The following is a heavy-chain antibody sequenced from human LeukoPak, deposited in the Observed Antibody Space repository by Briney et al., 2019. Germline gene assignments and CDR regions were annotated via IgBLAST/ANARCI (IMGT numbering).Heavy chain of an antibody. J-gene: IGHJ4*02. V-gene: IGHV3-7*01. D-gene: IGHD3-3*02. CDR1: GLIFSNCW. CDR3: ARGQALAY. CDR2: IKQDGSER. Sequence: GGSLRLSCVASGLIFSNCWMSWVRQAPGKGLEWVAKIKQDGSERCYVDSVKGRFTISRDNAKNSQSLQMNSLRAEDAAVYYCARGQALAYWGQGTLVTVSS.